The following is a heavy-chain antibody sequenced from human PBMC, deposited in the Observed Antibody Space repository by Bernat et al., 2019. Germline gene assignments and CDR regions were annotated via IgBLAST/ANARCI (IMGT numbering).Heavy chain of an antibody. CDR2: IYPGDSDT. CDR1: GYSFTSYW. CDR3: ARQGARYGDYVDY. J-gene: IGHJ4*02. D-gene: IGHD4-17*01. Sequence: EVQLVQSGAEVKKPGESLKISCKGSGYSFTSYWIGWVRQMPGKGLEWMGLIYPGDSDTRYSPSFQDQVTISADKSISTAYLQWRSLKASDAAMYYCARQGARYGDYVDYWGQGTLVTVSS. V-gene: IGHV5-51*01.